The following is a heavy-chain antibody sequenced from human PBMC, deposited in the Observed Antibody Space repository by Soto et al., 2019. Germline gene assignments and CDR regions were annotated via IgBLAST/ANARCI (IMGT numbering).Heavy chain of an antibody. Sequence: EVQLLESGGGLVQPGGSLRLSCAASGFTFSSYAMSWVRQAPGKGLEWVSAISGSGGSTYYADSVKGRFTISRDNSKNTLYLQMGSLRAEDTAVYHCAKGSSGSWYFVYWGQGTLVTVSS. J-gene: IGHJ4*02. CDR3: AKGSSGSWYFVY. D-gene: IGHD6-13*01. CDR1: GFTFSSYA. V-gene: IGHV3-23*01. CDR2: ISGSGGST.